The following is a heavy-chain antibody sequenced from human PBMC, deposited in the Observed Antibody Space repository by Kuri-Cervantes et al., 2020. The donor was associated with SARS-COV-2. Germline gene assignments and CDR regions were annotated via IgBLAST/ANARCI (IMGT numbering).Heavy chain of an antibody. CDR1: GYTFTSYG. J-gene: IGHJ5*02. V-gene: IGHV1-18*01. D-gene: IGHD3-3*01. CDR2: ISAYNGNT. Sequence: ASVKVSCKASGYTFTSYGISWVRQAPGQGLEWMGWISAYNGNTNYAQKLQGRVTITRNTSISTAYMELSSLRSGDTAVYYCARSVSRTIFGVGNWFDPWGQGTLVTVSS. CDR3: ARSVSRTIFGVGNWFDP.